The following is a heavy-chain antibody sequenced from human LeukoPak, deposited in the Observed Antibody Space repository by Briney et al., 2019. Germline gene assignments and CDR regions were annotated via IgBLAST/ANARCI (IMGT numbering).Heavy chain of an antibody. Sequence: SETLSLTCTVSGVSISSSNSYWGWIRQPPGKGLEWIGSIYYSGNTYYNASLKSRVTLSVDTSKNQFSLRLSSVTAADTAVYYCARRTFGGVIAYWGQGTLVTVSS. CDR2: IYYSGNT. CDR1: GVSISSSNSY. CDR3: ARRTFGGVIAY. J-gene: IGHJ4*02. V-gene: IGHV4-39*07. D-gene: IGHD3-16*02.